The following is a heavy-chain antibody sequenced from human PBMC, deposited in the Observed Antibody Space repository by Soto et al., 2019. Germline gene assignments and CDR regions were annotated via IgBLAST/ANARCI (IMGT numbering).Heavy chain of an antibody. CDR1: GNTFSYRY. D-gene: IGHD1-26*01. CDR3: ASGGAGSGPFTWELPDH. Sequence: QMQLVQSGAEVKKTGSSVTVSCKALGNTFSYRYLHWVRQAPGQALEWMGWITPFSGDVHYAQKFQERVTLTRDRSINTAYMRMSSLRSEDTAIYFCASGGAGSGPFTWELPDHWGQGTLDTVSS. CDR2: ITPFSGDV. J-gene: IGHJ4*02. V-gene: IGHV1-45*02.